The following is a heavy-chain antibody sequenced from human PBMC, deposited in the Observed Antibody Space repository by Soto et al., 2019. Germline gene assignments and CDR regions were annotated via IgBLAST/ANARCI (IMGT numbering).Heavy chain of an antibody. CDR1: GGSFSGYY. Sequence: SETLSLTCAVYGGSFSGYYWSWIRQPPGKGLEWIGEINHSGSTNYNPSLKSRVTISVDTSKNQFSLKLSSVTAADTAVYYCARAYPVVVAATLGSPVDYWGQGTLVTVSS. CDR2: INHSGST. V-gene: IGHV4-34*01. D-gene: IGHD2-15*01. J-gene: IGHJ4*02. CDR3: ARAYPVVVAATLGSPVDY.